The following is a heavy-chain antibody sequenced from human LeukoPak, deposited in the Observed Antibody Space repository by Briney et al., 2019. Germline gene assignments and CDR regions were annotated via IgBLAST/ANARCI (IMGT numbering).Heavy chain of an antibody. CDR3: ARHIGGGIEDMDV. D-gene: IGHD3-16*02. Sequence: SETLSLTCTVSGGSIGTYYWSWIRQSPGKGLEWIGYIYVTGSTRYNPYLQSRVTISVDTSRHQFFLKMSSVTAADTAVYYCARHIGGGIEDMDVWGKGTKVTVSS. CDR2: IYVTGST. J-gene: IGHJ6*03. V-gene: IGHV4-59*08. CDR1: GGSIGTYY.